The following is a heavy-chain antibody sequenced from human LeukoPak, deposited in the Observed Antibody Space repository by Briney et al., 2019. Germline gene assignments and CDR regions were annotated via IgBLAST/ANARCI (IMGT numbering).Heavy chain of an antibody. CDR3: ARLYYDYVWGSYRPLQQFDY. CDR1: GGSFGGYY. J-gene: IGHJ4*02. D-gene: IGHD3-16*02. CDR2: INHSGST. Sequence: SETLSLTCAVYGGSFGGYYWSWIRQPPGKGLEWIGEINHSGSTNYNPSLKSRVTISVDTSKNQFSLKLSSVTAADTAVYYCARLYYDYVWGSYRPLQQFDYWGQGTLVTVSS. V-gene: IGHV4-34*01.